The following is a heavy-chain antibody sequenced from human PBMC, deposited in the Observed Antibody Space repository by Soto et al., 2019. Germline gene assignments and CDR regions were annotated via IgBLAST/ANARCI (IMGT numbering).Heavy chain of an antibody. CDR1: GFTFSSYA. Sequence: GGSLRLSCAASGFTFSSYAMSWVRQAPGKGLEWVSAISGSGGSTYYADSVKGRFTISRDNSKNTLYLQMNSLRAEDTAVYYCAKDYYDFWRGYFTYNWFDPWGQGTLVTVSS. J-gene: IGHJ5*02. V-gene: IGHV3-23*01. CDR3: AKDYYDFWRGYFTYNWFDP. CDR2: ISGSGGST. D-gene: IGHD3-3*01.